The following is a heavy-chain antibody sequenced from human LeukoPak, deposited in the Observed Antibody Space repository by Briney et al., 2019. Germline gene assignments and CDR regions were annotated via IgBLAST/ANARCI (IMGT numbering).Heavy chain of an antibody. V-gene: IGHV3-30*18. D-gene: IGHD3-10*01. CDR3: AKSGRYYYGSGRPDY. J-gene: IGHJ4*02. CDR1: GFTFSSYG. CDR2: ISYDGSNK. Sequence: GRSLRLSCAASGFTFSSYGMHWVRQAPGKGLEWVAVISYDGSNKYYADSVKGRFTISRDNSKSTLYLQMNSLRAEDTAVYYCAKSGRYYYGSGRPDYWGQGTLVTVSS.